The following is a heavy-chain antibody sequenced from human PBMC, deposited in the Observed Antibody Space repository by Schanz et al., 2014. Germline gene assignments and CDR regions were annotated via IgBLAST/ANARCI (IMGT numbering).Heavy chain of an antibody. V-gene: IGHV3-48*04. CDR3: ARPPHDSSGYYPFDY. CDR2: IGNGGVTI. Sequence: DVQLVESGGGLVQPGKSLRLSCAASGFTFGDYAMTWVRQAPGRGLEWVSYIGNGGVTIYYADSVKGRFTISRDNAKNSLYLQMNSLRAEDTAVYYCARPPHDSSGYYPFDYWGQGTLVTVSS. D-gene: IGHD3-22*01. CDR1: GFTFGDYA. J-gene: IGHJ4*02.